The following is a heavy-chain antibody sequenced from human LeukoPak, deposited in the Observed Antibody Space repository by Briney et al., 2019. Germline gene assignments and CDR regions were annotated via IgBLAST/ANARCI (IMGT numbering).Heavy chain of an antibody. V-gene: IGHV4-59*01. CDR1: GGSISSYY. D-gene: IGHD3-10*01. CDR3: ARAGEFGETLWDFDY. Sequence: SETLSLTCTVSGGSISSYYWSWIRQPPGKGLEGIGYIYYSGSTNYNPSLKSRVTISVDTSKNQFSLKLSSVTAADTAVYYCARAGEFGETLWDFDYWGQGTLVTVSS. J-gene: IGHJ4*02. CDR2: IYYSGST.